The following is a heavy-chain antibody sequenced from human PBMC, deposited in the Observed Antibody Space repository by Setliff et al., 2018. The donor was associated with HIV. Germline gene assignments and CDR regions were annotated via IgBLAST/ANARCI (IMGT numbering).Heavy chain of an antibody. CDR1: GGSISGYY. J-gene: IGHJ5*02. CDR3: AVEHQFQGPCWFDP. V-gene: IGHV4-34*01. D-gene: IGHD2-21*01. CDR2: INDYGNT. Sequence: SETLSLTCAVFGGSISGYYWSWIRQSPGKGLEWIGEINDYGNTNYKPSLQSRVTISVDTSKNQVSLKVSSVTAADTAVYYCAVEHQFQGPCWFDPWGQGTLVTVSS.